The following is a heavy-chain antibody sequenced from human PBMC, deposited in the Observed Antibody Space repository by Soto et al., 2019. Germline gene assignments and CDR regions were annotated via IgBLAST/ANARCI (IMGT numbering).Heavy chain of an antibody. CDR1: GGSINNSSFY. CDR3: ARRPLVRAIIPYYFDA. Sequence: QLQLQEAGPGLVKPSETLSLTCTVSGGSINNSSFYWGWVRQPPGKRLVWIVSIYYSGSGYYNPSLKTRLTISVDTSKTQFSLNLSSVTAADTAVYVGARRPLVRAIIPYYFDAWGKGTLVTVSS. CDR2: IYYSGSG. V-gene: IGHV4-39*01. D-gene: IGHD3-10*01. J-gene: IGHJ4*02.